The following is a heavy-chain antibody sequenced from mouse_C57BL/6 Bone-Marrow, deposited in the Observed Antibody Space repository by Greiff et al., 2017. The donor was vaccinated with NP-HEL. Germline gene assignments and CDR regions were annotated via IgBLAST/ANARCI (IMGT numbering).Heavy chain of an antibody. CDR1: GFSLTSYG. V-gene: IGHV2-2*01. D-gene: IGHD2-4*01. J-gene: IGHJ3*01. CDR3: ARDGDYDGGLAY. CDR2: IWSGGST. Sequence: VKVVESGPGLVQPSQSLSITCTVSGFSLTSYGVHWVRQSPGKGLEWLGVIWSGGSTDYNAAFISRLSISKDNSKSQVFFKMNSLQADDTAIYYCARDGDYDGGLAYWGQGTLVTVSA.